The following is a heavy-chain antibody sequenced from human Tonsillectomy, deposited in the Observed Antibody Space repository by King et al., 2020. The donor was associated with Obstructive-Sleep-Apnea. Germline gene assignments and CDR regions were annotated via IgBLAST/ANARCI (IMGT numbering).Heavy chain of an antibody. CDR1: AGSFSSSIYY. CDR3: ARLRPTYWYFDL. D-gene: IGHD4-17*01. V-gene: IGHV4-39*07. CDR2: IYYSGIT. Sequence: QLQESGPGLVKPSETLSLTCTVSAGSFSSSIYYWGWIRQPPGKGLEWIGTIYYSGITYYNPSLKSRVTISFDTSKAQFSLKLNSVTAADTAVYYCARLRPTYWYFDLWGRGTLVTVSS. J-gene: IGHJ2*01.